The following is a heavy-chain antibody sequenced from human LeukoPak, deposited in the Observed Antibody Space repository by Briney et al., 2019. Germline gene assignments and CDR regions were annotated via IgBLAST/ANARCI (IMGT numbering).Heavy chain of an antibody. D-gene: IGHD2-21*01. Sequence: ASVKVSCKASGYTFTVYYIHWVRQAPGQGLEWMGRINPNNGATNYAQKCQGRVTVTRDTSISIVYMELRRLRSDDTAVYYCERDLKYQLLLGWFDPWGQGSLVTVSS. CDR1: GYTFTVYY. CDR3: ERDLKYQLLLGWFDP. J-gene: IGHJ5*02. V-gene: IGHV1-2*06. CDR2: INPNNGAT.